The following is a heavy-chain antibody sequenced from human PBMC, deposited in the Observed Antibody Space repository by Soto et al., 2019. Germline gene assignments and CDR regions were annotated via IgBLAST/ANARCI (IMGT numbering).Heavy chain of an antibody. Sequence: EVQLVESGGGLVQPGGSLRLSWAASGFTFTAYYMPWVRQVPGKGREWVASINKDGSKQYYVDSVKGRFTISRDNAMNSLYLQMNSLRAGDTALYYCSRENWFQDYWGQGTLVTVSS. V-gene: IGHV3-7*03. CDR3: SRENWFQDY. CDR2: INKDGSKQ. J-gene: IGHJ4*02. CDR1: GFTFTAYY. D-gene: IGHD3-10*01.